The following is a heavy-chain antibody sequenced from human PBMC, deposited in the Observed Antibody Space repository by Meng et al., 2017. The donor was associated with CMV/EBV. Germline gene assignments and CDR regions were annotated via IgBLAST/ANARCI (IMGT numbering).Heavy chain of an antibody. V-gene: IGHV1-46*04. CDR3: AREYPATWYFDH. CDR1: GYIFTTYY. Sequence: HVQRVQLGVEVKKLEAYLKIYCKSSGYIFTTYYIHWVRQAPGQGLEWMGMINLVDGNTNVAHKLQGRLSMTRDTSTSTVYMDLSSLRSEDTAMYYCAREYPATWYFDHWGQGTLVTVSS. D-gene: IGHD2-15*01. CDR2: INLVDGNT. J-gene: IGHJ4*02.